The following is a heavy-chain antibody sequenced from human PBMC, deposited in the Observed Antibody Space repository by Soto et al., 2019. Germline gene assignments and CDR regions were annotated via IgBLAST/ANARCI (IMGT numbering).Heavy chain of an antibody. V-gene: IGHV3-9*01. Sequence: PGWSLRLSCAASGFTFEAYSLHWVRQLPGKGLEWVAGISGDSGSSGYADSVRGRFTVSRDNAKNSLFLQMSSLSPEDTALYYCTKRRSARPGFDAFDLWGQGTMGTVSS. CDR1: GFTFEAYS. CDR2: ISGDSGSS. J-gene: IGHJ3*01. CDR3: TKRRSARPGFDAFDL.